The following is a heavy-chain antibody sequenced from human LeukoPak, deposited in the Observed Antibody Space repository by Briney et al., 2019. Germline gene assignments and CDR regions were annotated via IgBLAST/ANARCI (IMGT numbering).Heavy chain of an antibody. CDR1: GGSINSGDYY. V-gene: IGHV4-31*03. CDR3: ARGSGTGAFDI. D-gene: IGHD2-8*02. Sequence: PSQTLSLTCSVSGGSINSGDYYWSWIRQHPGKGLEWIGYVYYGGSAFHNPSLKSRVTVSVDTSKNQFSLKLNSVTAADTAVYYCARGSGTGAFDIWGQGTMVTVSS. CDR2: VYYGGSA. J-gene: IGHJ3*02.